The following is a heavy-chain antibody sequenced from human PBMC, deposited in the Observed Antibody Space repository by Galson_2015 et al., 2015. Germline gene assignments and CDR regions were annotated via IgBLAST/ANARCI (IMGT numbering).Heavy chain of an antibody. J-gene: IGHJ3*02. CDR2: ISYDGINN. D-gene: IGHD1-1*01. V-gene: IGHV3-30*03. CDR1: GFTFSSYG. CDR3: ARLPSSGYNWNDGGVDAFDI. Sequence: SLRLSCAASGFTFSSYGMHWVRQAPGKGLEWVAVISYDGINNYYADSVKGRFTISRANYKNTLYLQMNSLRAADTAVYYCARLPSSGYNWNDGGVDAFDIWGQGTMVTVSS.